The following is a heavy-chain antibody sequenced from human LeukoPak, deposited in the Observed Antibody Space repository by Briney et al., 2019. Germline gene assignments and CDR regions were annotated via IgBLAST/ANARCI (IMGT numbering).Heavy chain of an antibody. CDR3: ARDGRWVSSSWYGRGFDY. D-gene: IGHD6-13*01. Sequence: GASVKVSCKASGYTFTSYDINWVRQATGQGLEWMGWMNPNSGNTGYAQKFQGRVTMTRNTSISTAYMELSSLRSEDTAVYYCARDGRWVSSSWYGRGFDYWGQGTLVTVSS. V-gene: IGHV1-8*01. J-gene: IGHJ4*02. CDR2: MNPNSGNT. CDR1: GYTFTSYD.